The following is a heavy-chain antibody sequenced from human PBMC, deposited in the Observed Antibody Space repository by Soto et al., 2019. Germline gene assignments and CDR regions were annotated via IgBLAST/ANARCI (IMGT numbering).Heavy chain of an antibody. D-gene: IGHD2-2*01. Sequence: GGSLRLSCAASGFTFDDSAMHWVRQAPGKGLEWVSGISWNSGSIGYADSVKGRFTISRDNAKNSLYLQMNSLRAEDTALYYCAKDSSDVPYYYYYGMDVWGQGTTVTVSS. J-gene: IGHJ6*02. CDR3: AKDSSDVPYYYYYGMDV. CDR1: GFTFDDSA. CDR2: ISWNSGSI. V-gene: IGHV3-9*01.